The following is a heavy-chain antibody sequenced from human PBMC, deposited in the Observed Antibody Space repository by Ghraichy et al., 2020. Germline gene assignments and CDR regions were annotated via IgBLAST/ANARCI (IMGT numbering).Heavy chain of an antibody. CDR1: EFTFSSNW. D-gene: IGHD3-3*01. Sequence: GGSLRLSCAASEFTFSSNWMSWVRQAPGKGLEWVANIKQDGSEKYYVDSVKGRFTISRDNAKNSLYLQMNSLRAEDTAVYYCARVTYYDFWSGHYAGYQYGMDVWGQGTTVTVSS. CDR3: ARVTYYDFWSGHYAGYQYGMDV. J-gene: IGHJ6*02. CDR2: IKQDGSEK. V-gene: IGHV3-7*04.